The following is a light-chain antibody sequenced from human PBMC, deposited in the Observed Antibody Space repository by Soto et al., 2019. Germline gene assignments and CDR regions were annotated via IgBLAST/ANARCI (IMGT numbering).Light chain of an antibody. CDR2: EVT. Sequence: QSALTQPASVSGSPGQSITISCTGTSSDVGAYDYVCWYQQYPGRVPKLLIYEVTYRPSGISPRFSGSKSGNTASLTISGLQAEDEADYYCASYVRGNTVLFGGGTKPTVL. CDR1: SSDVGAYDY. CDR3: ASYVRGNTVL. J-gene: IGLJ3*02. V-gene: IGLV2-14*01.